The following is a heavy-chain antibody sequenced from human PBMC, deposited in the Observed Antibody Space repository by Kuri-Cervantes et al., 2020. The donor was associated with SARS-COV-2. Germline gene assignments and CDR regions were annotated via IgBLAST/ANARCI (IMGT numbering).Heavy chain of an antibody. Sequence: ESLKISCTVPGGSFSSSFYYWGWLRQPPGKGLEWIGSIFYSGSTYYNPSLNRRVAISVDTSKNHFSLKLTSVTAADTAIYYCVRVDCSAGTCYRRSFDYWGQGTLVTVSS. D-gene: IGHD2-15*01. J-gene: IGHJ4*02. CDR1: GGSFSSSFYY. CDR2: IFYSGST. V-gene: IGHV4-39*01. CDR3: VRVDCSAGTCYRRSFDY.